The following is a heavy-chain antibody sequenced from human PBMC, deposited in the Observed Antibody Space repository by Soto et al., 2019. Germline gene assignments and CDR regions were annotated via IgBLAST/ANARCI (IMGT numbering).Heavy chain of an antibody. V-gene: IGHV4-31*02. J-gene: IGHJ6*02. Sequence: TVSGGSISSGGYYWSWIRQHPGKGLEWIGYIYYSGSTYYNPSLKSRVTISVDTSKNQFSLKLSSVTAADTAVYYCARDYRPDYYYYGMDVWGQGTTVTVSS. CDR2: IYYSGST. CDR3: ARDYRPDYYYYGMDV. CDR1: GGSISSGGYY. D-gene: IGHD4-4*01.